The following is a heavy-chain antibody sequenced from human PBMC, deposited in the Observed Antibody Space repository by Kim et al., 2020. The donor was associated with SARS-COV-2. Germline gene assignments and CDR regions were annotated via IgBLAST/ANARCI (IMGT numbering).Heavy chain of an antibody. CDR2: ISYDGSNK. V-gene: IGHV3-30*04. CDR3: SMPYSWSYFGYLDY. J-gene: IGHJ4*01. D-gene: IGHD1-26*01. CDR1: GFTLSSYD. Sequence: GGSLRLSCEASGFTLSSYDMHWVSQAPGKGLEWVAVISYDGSNKNYADSVKGRFTISRDNSKNTLYLQMNSLRAEDKAVYYCSMPYSWSYFGYLDYWGHGTPGTVSS.